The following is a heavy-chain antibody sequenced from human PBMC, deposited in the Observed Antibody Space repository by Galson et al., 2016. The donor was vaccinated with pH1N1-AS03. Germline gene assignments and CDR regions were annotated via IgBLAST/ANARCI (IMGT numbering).Heavy chain of an antibody. CDR3: VRITEGSTNCI. CDR2: IKQDGSQK. Sequence: SLRLSCAASGFSFRDYWMSWVRQAPGKGLEWVANIKQDGSQKYYVDSVKGRFTISRDNAANSLYLQMNSLTAADTAVYYCVRITEGSTNCIWGQGVLVTVSS. V-gene: IGHV3-7*03. CDR1: GFSFRDYW. J-gene: IGHJ4*02. D-gene: IGHD2-2*01.